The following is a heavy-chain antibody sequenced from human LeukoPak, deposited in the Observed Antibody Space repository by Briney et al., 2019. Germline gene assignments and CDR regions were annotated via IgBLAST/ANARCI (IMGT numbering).Heavy chain of an antibody. V-gene: IGHV1-2*02. CDR1: GYTFTGYY. Sequence: ASVTVSCKASGYTFTGYYMHWVRQAPGQGLEWMGWINPNSGGTNYAQKFQGRVTMTRDTSISTAYMELSRLRSDDTAVYYCARDFGLLWFGETVDYGGQGTLVTVS. D-gene: IGHD3-10*01. CDR2: INPNSGGT. CDR3: ARDFGLLWFGETVDY. J-gene: IGHJ4*02.